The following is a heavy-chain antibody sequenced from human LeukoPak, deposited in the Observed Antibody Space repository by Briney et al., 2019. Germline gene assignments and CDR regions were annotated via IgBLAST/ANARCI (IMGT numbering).Heavy chain of an antibody. V-gene: IGHV3-33*01. CDR2: VWYDGNRK. CDR1: GFTFSNHA. J-gene: IGHJ4*02. CDR3: ARVHYDILTGYYDFDY. Sequence: PRGSLRLSCAASGFTFSNHAMHWVRRAPGKGLEWVTLVWYDGNRKYYADSVKGRFTISRDNAKNSLYLQMNSLRAEDTAVYYCARVHYDILTGYYDFDYWGQGTLVTVSS. D-gene: IGHD3-9*01.